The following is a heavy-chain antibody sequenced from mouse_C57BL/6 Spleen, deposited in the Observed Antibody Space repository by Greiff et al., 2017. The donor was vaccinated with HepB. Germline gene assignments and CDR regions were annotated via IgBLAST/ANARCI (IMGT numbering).Heavy chain of an antibody. D-gene: IGHD1-1*01. CDR1: GYTFTDYE. CDR3: TRGYGRYFDY. J-gene: IGHJ2*01. Sequence: VKLVESGAELVRPGASVTLSCKASGYTFTDYEMHWVKQTPVHGLEWIGAIDPETGGTAYNQKFKGKAILTADKSSSTAYMELRSLTSEDSAVYYCTRGYGRYFDYWGQGTTLTVSS. V-gene: IGHV1-15*01. CDR2: IDPETGGT.